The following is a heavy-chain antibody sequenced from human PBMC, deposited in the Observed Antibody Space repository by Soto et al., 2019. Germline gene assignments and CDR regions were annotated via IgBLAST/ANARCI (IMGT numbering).Heavy chain of an antibody. Sequence: SETLSLTCTVSGGSFSSYYWSWIRQPPGKGLEWIGHIYYSGRTNCNPSLKSRVTISGDTSKNQLSLKLSSVTAADTAVYYCARDYYYDSRGYPGAYYYGMDVWGQGTTVTVSS. V-gene: IGHV4-59*01. D-gene: IGHD3-22*01. CDR3: ARDYYYDSRGYPGAYYYGMDV. CDR1: GGSFSSYY. J-gene: IGHJ6*02. CDR2: IYYSGRT.